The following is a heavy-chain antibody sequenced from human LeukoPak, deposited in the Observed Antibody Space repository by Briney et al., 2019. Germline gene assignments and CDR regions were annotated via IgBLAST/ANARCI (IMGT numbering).Heavy chain of an antibody. CDR1: GFTFSSFA. CDR3: ARDHYYYGMDV. Sequence: GGSLRLSCAASGFTFSSFAMSWVRQAPGKGLEWVSVIYSGGSTYYADSVKGRFTISRDNSKNTLYLQMNSLRAEDTAVYYCARDHYYYGMDVWGQGTTVTVSS. V-gene: IGHV3-66*01. CDR2: IYSGGST. J-gene: IGHJ6*02.